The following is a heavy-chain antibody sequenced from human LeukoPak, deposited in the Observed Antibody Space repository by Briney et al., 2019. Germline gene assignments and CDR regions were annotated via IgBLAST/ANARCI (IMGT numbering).Heavy chain of an antibody. D-gene: IGHD3-3*01. CDR1: GFTFSSYS. J-gene: IGHJ4*02. CDR3: ARDLTIFGVVIPNFDY. Sequence: GGSLRLSCAASGFTFSSYSMNWVRQAPGKGLEWVSPISSSSSYIYYADSVKGRFTISRDNAKNSLYLQMNSLRAEDTAVYYCARDLTIFGVVIPNFDYWGQGTLVTVSS. V-gene: IGHV3-21*01. CDR2: ISSSSSYI.